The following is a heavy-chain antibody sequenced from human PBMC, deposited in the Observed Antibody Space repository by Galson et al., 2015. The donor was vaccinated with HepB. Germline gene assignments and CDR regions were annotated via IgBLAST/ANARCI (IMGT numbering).Heavy chain of an antibody. CDR1: GYSFTSHW. CDR2: IDPSDSYV. D-gene: IGHD3-3*02. CDR3: ARVQGIRGDGMDV. J-gene: IGHJ6*02. Sequence: QSGAEVKKPGESLRISCKGSGYSFTSHWISWVRQMPGKGLEWMGRIDPSDSYVNYSPSFQGHVTISADKSISTAFLQWSRLKASDTAMYYWARVQGIRGDGMDVGGQGTTVTVSS. V-gene: IGHV5-10-1*01.